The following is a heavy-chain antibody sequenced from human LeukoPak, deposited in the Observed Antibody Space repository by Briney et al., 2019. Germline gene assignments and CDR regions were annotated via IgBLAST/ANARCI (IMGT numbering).Heavy chain of an antibody. J-gene: IGHJ4*02. CDR2: INHRGST. D-gene: IGHD3-16*02. CDR3: ARGRTTYDYVWGSYRPPDY. Sequence: KPSETLSLTCAVYGGSFSGYYWSWIRQPPGKGLEWIGEINHRGSTNYNPSLKSRVTISLDTSKNQFSLKLNSVTAADTAVYYCARGRTTYDYVWGSYRPPDYWGQGTLVTVSS. CDR1: GGSFSGYY. V-gene: IGHV4-34*01.